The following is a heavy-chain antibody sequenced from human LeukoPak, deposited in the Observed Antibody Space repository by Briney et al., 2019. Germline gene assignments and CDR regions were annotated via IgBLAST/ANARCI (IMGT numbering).Heavy chain of an antibody. CDR1: GFTFSSSG. V-gene: IGHV3-30*18. CDR2: ISYDGSNQ. D-gene: IGHD6-19*01. J-gene: IGHJ1*01. Sequence: PGGSLRLSCAASGFTFSSSGMHWVRQAPGKGLEWVAVISYDGSNQYYADSVKGRFTISRDNSKNTLYLQMNSLRAEDTAVYYCAKDYSSGWSAEYFQHWGQGTLVTVSS. CDR3: AKDYSSGWSAEYFQH.